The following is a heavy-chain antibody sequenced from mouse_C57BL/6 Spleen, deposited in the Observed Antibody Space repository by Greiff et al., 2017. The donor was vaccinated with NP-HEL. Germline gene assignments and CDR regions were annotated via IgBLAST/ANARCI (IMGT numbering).Heavy chain of an antibody. Sequence: QVQLQQSGAELVRPGTSVKVSCKASGYAFTNYLIEWVKQRPGQGLEWIGVINPGSGGTNYNEKFKGKATLTADKSSSTAYMQLSSLTSEDSAVYCCARDGYDLDYWGQGTTLTVSS. CDR3: ARDGYDLDY. D-gene: IGHD2-2*01. J-gene: IGHJ2*01. V-gene: IGHV1-54*01. CDR2: INPGSGGT. CDR1: GYAFTNYL.